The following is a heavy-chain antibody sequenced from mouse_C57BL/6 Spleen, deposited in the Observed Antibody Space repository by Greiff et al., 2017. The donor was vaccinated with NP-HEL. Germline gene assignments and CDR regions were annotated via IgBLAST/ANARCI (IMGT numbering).Heavy chain of an antibody. J-gene: IGHJ3*01. CDR2: IYPGDGDT. V-gene: IGHV1-82*01. Sequence: VQLKESGPELVKPGASVKISCKASGYAFSSSWMNWVKQRPGKGLEWIGRIYPGDGDTNYNGKFKGKATLTADKSSSTAYMQLSSLTSEDSAVYFCARERDYGRCAYWGQGTLVTVSA. CDR1: GYAFSSSW. D-gene: IGHD2-4*01. CDR3: ARERDYGRCAY.